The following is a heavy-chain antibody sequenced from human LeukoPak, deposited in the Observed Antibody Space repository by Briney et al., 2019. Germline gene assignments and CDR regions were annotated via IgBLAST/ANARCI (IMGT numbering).Heavy chain of an antibody. CDR2: INHSGST. V-gene: IGHV4-34*01. J-gene: IGHJ4*02. CDR1: GGSFSGYY. CDR3: ARHDSRPDY. D-gene: IGHD3-22*01. Sequence: PSETLSLTCAVYGGSFSGYYWSWIRQPPGKGLEWIGEINHSGSTNYNPSLKSRVTISVDTSKNQFSLELSSVTAADTAVYYCARHDSRPDYWGQGTLVTVSS.